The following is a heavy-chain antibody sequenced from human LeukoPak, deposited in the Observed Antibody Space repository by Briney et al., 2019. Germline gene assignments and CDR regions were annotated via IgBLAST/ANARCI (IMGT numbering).Heavy chain of an antibody. Sequence: ASVKVTCKASGYTFTSYYMHWVRQAPGQGLEWMGIINPSGGSTSYAQKFQGRVTMTRDTSTSTVYMELSSLRSEDTAVYYCARGRYSESRYYYAWSYWGQGTLVTLSS. CDR1: GYTFTSYY. V-gene: IGHV1-46*01. CDR2: INPSGGST. D-gene: IGHD3-22*01. J-gene: IGHJ4*02. CDR3: ARGRYSESRYYYAWSY.